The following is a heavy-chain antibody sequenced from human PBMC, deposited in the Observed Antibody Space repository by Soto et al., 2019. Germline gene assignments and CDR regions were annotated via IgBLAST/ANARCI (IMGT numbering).Heavy chain of an antibody. CDR1: GGSISSAGYY. J-gene: IGHJ5*02. D-gene: IGHD2-2*01. CDR3: ARGGYCSSTSCYRLYWFDP. V-gene: IGHV4-31*03. Sequence: SETLSLTCTVSGGSISSAGYYWSWIRQHPGKGLEWIGYIYYSGSTYYNPSLKSRVTISVDTSKNQFSLNLSSVTAADTAVYYCARGGYCSSTSCYRLYWFDPWGQGTLVTVSS. CDR2: IYYSGST.